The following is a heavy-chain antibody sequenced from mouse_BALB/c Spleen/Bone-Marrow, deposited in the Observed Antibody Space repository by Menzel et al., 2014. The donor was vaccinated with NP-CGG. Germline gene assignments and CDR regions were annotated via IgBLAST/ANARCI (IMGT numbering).Heavy chain of an antibody. CDR3: SRDNGGTAWFAY. CDR2: IDPASGDT. Sequence: EVQLQQSGAELVKPGASVKLSCTASGFKFKDTHMHWVKQRPEQGLEWIGRIDPASGDTKYDPKFQGKAAITGDTSSNTAYLQLSSLTSEDTAVYYCSRDNGGTAWFAYWGQGTLVTVSA. J-gene: IGHJ3*01. CDR1: GFKFKDTH. V-gene: IGHV14-3*02. D-gene: IGHD1-1*02.